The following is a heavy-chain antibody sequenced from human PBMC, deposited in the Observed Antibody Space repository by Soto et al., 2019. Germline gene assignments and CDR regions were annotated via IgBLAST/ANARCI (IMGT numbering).Heavy chain of an antibody. Sequence: SETLSLTCAVYGGSFSGYYWSWIRQPPGKGLEWIGEINHSGSTNYNPSLKSRVTISVDTSKNQFSLKLSSVTAADTAVYYCASFKRMTTVTPRKRGYDYWGQGTLVTVSS. V-gene: IGHV4-34*01. CDR1: GGSFSGYY. CDR2: INHSGST. D-gene: IGHD4-17*01. CDR3: ASFKRMTTVTPRKRGYDY. J-gene: IGHJ4*02.